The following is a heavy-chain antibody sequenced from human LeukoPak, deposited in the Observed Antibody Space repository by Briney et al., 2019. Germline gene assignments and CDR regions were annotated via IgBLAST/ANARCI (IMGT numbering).Heavy chain of an antibody. CDR1: GFTFSSYS. D-gene: IGHD6-19*01. CDR2: ISSSSSYI. Sequence: GGPLRLSCAASGFTFSSYSMNWVRQAPGKGLEWVSSISSSSSYIYYADSVKGRFTISRDNAKNSLYLQMNSLRAEDTAVYYCARDPAQYSSGWSNWFDPWGQGTLVTVSS. J-gene: IGHJ5*02. V-gene: IGHV3-21*01. CDR3: ARDPAQYSSGWSNWFDP.